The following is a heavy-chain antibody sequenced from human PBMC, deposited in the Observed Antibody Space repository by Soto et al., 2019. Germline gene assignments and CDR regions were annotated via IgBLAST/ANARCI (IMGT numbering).Heavy chain of an antibody. J-gene: IGHJ5*02. Sequence: YISWVRQASKQGLEWMGTINPGGTTTNYAQKFQGRVTMTKDTTTSTVYMELNSLTSEDTAVYYCARDQSWHGLVCRGIPGGQVSLVTV. CDR3: ARDQSWHGLVCRGIP. CDR1: Y. D-gene: IGHD3-10*01. CDR2: INPGGTTT. V-gene: IGHV1-46*03.